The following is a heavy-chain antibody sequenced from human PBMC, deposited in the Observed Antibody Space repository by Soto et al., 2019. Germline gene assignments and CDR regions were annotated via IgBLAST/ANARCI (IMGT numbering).Heavy chain of an antibody. D-gene: IGHD4-17*01. CDR1: GFTFGYYA. CDR3: ARDEGVPGAGFDS. J-gene: IGHJ5*01. V-gene: IGHV3-30*04. Sequence: QVQLVESGGGVVQPGRSLRLSCAASGFTFGYYAFHWVRQAPGKGLEWVSMISSDGRIENYADSVRGRFTISRDNSRNTLYLQMNSLRPDDTAVYYCARDEGVPGAGFDSWGQGNLVTVSS. CDR2: ISSDGRIE.